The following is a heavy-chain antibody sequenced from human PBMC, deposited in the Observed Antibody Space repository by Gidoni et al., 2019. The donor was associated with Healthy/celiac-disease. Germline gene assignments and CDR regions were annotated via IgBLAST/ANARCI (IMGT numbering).Heavy chain of an antibody. CDR2: IYYSGST. CDR1: GGSISSGGYY. D-gene: IGHD3-16*02. Sequence: QVQLQESGPGLVKPSQTLSLTCTVSGGSISSGGYYWSWIRQPPGKGLEWIGYIYYSGSTYYNPSLKSRVTISVDTSKNQFSLKLSSVTAADTAVYYCARVDIMITFGGVIVMGGMDVWGQGTTVTVSS. J-gene: IGHJ6*02. V-gene: IGHV4-31*03. CDR3: ARVDIMITFGGVIVMGGMDV.